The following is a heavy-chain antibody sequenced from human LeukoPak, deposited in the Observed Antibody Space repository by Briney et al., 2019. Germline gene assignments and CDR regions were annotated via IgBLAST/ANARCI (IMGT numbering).Heavy chain of an antibody. Sequence: PGGSLRLSCAASGFPFSSYWLSWVRQAPGRGLEGVANIKQDGSEKYYVDSVKGRFTISRDNAKNSLYLQMNSLRAEDTAVYYCATHKTSLAYCGGDCNAPDPFDYWGQGTLVTVSS. V-gene: IGHV3-7*01. CDR2: IKQDGSEK. CDR1: GFPFSSYW. D-gene: IGHD2-21*02. J-gene: IGHJ4*02. CDR3: ATHKTSLAYCGGDCNAPDPFDY.